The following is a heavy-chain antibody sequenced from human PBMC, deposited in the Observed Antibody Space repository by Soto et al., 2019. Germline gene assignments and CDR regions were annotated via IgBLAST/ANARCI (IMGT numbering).Heavy chain of an antibody. CDR2: ISSNGGST. V-gene: IGHV3-64D*08. CDR1: EFTFSNYA. CDR3: VKVAALWYFDL. Sequence: GGSLRLSCSASEFTFSNYAIHWVRQAPGRGLEYISAISSNGGSTYYADSVKGRFSISRDNSKNTLSLQMSSLRAEDTAVYYCVKVAALWYFDLWARGTLVTVSS. J-gene: IGHJ2*01.